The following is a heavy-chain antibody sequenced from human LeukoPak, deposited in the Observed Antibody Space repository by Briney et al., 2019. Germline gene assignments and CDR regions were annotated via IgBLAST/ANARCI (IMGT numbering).Heavy chain of an antibody. Sequence: PSETLSLTCTVSGGSITNTGAYWVWIRQFPGKGLEWIGSIYYSGSAYYTPSLRSRVTISVATSKSLFSLTLSSVTAADPAVYYCARDTGPSGTAFDYWGQGILVTVSS. D-gene: IGHD2-2*01. V-gene: IGHV4-39*07. J-gene: IGHJ4*02. CDR3: ARDTGPSGTAFDY. CDR2: IYYSGSA. CDR1: GGSITNTGAY.